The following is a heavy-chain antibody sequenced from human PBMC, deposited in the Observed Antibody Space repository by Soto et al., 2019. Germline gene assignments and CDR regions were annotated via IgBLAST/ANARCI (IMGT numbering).Heavy chain of an antibody. D-gene: IGHD3-22*01. V-gene: IGHV1-46*03. Sequence: ASVKVSCKASGYIFTDYYMHWVRQAPGQGLEWMGTINPKGGSTTYAQNFQDRVTLTRDTSTSTVYMELSSLRSEDTAIYFCTRDRYELDIIVLITPDYWG. CDR1: GYIFTDYY. CDR3: TRDRYELDIIVLITPDY. J-gene: IGHJ4*01. CDR2: INPKGGST.